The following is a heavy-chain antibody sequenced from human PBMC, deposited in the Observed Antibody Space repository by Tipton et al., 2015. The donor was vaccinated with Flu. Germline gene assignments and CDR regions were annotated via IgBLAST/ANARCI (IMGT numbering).Heavy chain of an antibody. D-gene: IGHD3-3*01. Sequence: SLRLSCAASGFSFGQYAMHWVRQVPGKGLEWVSTISWNSRIIDYADSVKGRFTMSRDNAKNSLYLDMSTLRPDDTAFYYCAKGPTIFDAFDLWGQGTKVTVSS. CDR3: AKGPTIFDAFDL. CDR2: ISWNSRII. V-gene: IGHV3-9*01. CDR1: GFSFGQYA. J-gene: IGHJ3*01.